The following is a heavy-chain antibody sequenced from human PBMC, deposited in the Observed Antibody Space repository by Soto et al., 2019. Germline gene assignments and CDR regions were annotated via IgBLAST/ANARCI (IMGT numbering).Heavy chain of an antibody. CDR3: AREKGLVTGDAFDI. V-gene: IGHV3-48*01. CDR1: GFTFSSYS. Sequence: PGGSLRLSCAASGFTFSSYSMNWVRQAPGKGLEWVSYISSSSSTIYYADSVKGRFTISRDNAKNSLYLQMNSLRGEDTAVYYCAREKGLVTGDAFDIWGQGTMVTVSS. CDR2: ISSSSSTI. J-gene: IGHJ3*02. D-gene: IGHD5-18*01.